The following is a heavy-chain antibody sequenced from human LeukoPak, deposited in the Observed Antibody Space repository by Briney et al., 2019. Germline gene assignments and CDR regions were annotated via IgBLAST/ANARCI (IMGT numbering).Heavy chain of an antibody. Sequence: GGSLRLSCAASGFTFSDYYMSWVRQAPGKGLEWVSSIRSSGSYIYYADSVRGRFTISRDNAKNSLYLQMNSLRAEDTAVYYCARYDGSGFDYWGQGTLVTVSS. CDR3: ARYDGSGFDY. CDR1: GFTFSDYY. D-gene: IGHD3-22*01. V-gene: IGHV3-21*01. J-gene: IGHJ4*02. CDR2: IRSSGSYI.